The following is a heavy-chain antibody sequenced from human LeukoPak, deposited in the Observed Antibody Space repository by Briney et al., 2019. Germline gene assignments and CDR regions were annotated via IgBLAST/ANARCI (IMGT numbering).Heavy chain of an antibody. J-gene: IGHJ4*02. CDR1: GGSISSGGYS. D-gene: IGHD2-2*01. Sequence: SETLSLTCAVSGGSISSGGYSWSWIRQPPGKGLEWIGYIYHSGSTYYNPSLKSRVTISVDRSKNQFSLKLSSVTAADTAVYYCARDGTDIVVVPAAIDYWGQGTLVTVSS. CDR2: IYHSGST. V-gene: IGHV4-30-2*01. CDR3: ARDGTDIVVVPAAIDY.